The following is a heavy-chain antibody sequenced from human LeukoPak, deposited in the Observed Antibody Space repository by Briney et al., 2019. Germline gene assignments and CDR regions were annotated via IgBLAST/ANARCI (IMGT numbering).Heavy chain of an antibody. D-gene: IGHD3-10*01. Sequence: PGGSLRLSCAASGFTFGIYWMNWVRQAPGRGLEWVASMKSDGSETNYLDSVKGRFTISRDNAKNSLYLQMNSLRVEDTAIYYCAKARPGDTFDYWGQGTLVTVSS. CDR3: AKARPGDTFDY. CDR1: GFTFGIYW. V-gene: IGHV3-7*01. CDR2: MKSDGSET. J-gene: IGHJ4*02.